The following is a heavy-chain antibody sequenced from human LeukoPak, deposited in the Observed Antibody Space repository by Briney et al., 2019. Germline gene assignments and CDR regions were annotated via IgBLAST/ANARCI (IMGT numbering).Heavy chain of an antibody. D-gene: IGHD4-17*01. CDR2: ISDSGST. Sequence: MPSETLSLTCTVSGGSITGYYWTWIRQPPGKGLEWIGYISDSGSTNYNPSLKSRVTMSVDSSNTEFSLRLNSVTAADTAVYYCAGVFRGAVTSNWFDPWGQGTLVTVSS. CDR3: AGVFRGAVTSNWFDP. V-gene: IGHV4-59*01. J-gene: IGHJ5*02. CDR1: GGSITGYY.